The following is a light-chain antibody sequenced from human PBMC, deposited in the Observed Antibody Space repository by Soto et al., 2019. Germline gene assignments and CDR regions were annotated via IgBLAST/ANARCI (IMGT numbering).Light chain of an antibody. Sequence: QSVLTQPASVSGSPGQSITISCTGTSSDVGGYGWVSWYQQHPGNAPKLMIYDVNSRPSGVPNRFSGSKSGNTASLTISGRQAEDEANHFCSTSTGSNSVVFGVGTQLAFL. CDR3: STSTGSNSVV. V-gene: IGLV2-14*03. CDR1: SSDVGGYGW. CDR2: DVN. J-gene: IGLJ7*01.